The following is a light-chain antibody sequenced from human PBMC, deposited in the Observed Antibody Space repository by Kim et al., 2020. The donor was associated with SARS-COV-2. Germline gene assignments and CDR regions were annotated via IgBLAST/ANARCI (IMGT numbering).Light chain of an antibody. CDR1: QLGDKY. J-gene: IGLJ2*01. Sequence: SYELTQPPSVSVSPGQTASISCSGDQLGDKYASWYQQRPGQSPVLVIYGNIKRPSGIPERFSGSSSGNTATLTISGTQAIDEAAYYCQAWDSRTVVFGGGTQLT. V-gene: IGLV3-1*01. CDR3: QAWDSRTVV. CDR2: GNI.